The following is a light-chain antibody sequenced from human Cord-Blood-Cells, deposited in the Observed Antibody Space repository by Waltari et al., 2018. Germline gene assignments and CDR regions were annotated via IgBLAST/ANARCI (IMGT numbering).Light chain of an antibody. CDR2: GGS. CDR1: STDVGSYNL. J-gene: IGLJ3*02. CDR3: CSYAGSSIGV. V-gene: IGLV2-23*01. Sequence: QSALTQPASVSGSPGRSITISCTGTSTDVGSYNLVSWYQQHPGKAPNLMFYGGSMRPSGVSNRFSGSKSGNAASLTISGIQAEDEADLYCCSYAGSSIGVFGGGTKLTVL.